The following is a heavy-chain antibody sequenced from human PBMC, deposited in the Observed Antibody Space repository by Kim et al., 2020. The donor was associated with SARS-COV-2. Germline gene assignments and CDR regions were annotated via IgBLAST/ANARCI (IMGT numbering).Heavy chain of an antibody. D-gene: IGHD3-22*01. J-gene: IGHJ4*02. Sequence: SETLSLTCTVSGGSISSGGYYWSWHRQHPGKGLDWIGNIYYSGSTHYNPSLKSRVTISVDTSQNQFSLKLSSVTAADTAVYYCAGTRSTMIVVVTRFDYWGRGTLVTVSS. CDR2: IYYSGST. CDR1: GGSISSGGYY. V-gene: IGHV4-31*03. CDR3: AGTRSTMIVVVTRFDY.